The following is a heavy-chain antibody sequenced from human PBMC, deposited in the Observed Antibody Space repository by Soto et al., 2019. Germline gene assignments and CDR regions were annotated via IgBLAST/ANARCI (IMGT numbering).Heavy chain of an antibody. CDR3: ARGGTIFGDMDV. CDR1: GFTFSSYS. Sequence: GGSLRLSFAASGFTFSSYSINWVRQAPGEGLERGSYISSSNSTIYYADSVKGRFTISRDNAKNSLYLQMNSLRAEDTAVYYCARGGTIFGDMDVWGKGTTVTV. J-gene: IGHJ6*03. CDR2: ISSSNSTI. V-gene: IGHV3-48*01. D-gene: IGHD3-3*01.